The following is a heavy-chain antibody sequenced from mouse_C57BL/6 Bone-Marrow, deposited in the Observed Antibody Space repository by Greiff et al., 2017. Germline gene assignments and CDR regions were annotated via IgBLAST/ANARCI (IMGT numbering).Heavy chain of an antibody. J-gene: IGHJ2*01. D-gene: IGHD1-1*01. CDR3: ARYAGTVVARVLDY. CDR2: IYPRSGNT. CDR1: GYTFTSYG. V-gene: IGHV1-81*01. Sequence: QVQLQQSGAELARPGASVKLSCKASGYTFTSYGISWVKQRTGQGLEWIGEIYPRSGNTYYNEKFKGQATLTADKSSSTAYMELRSRTSEDSAVYLCARYAGTVVARVLDYGGQGTTLTVSS.